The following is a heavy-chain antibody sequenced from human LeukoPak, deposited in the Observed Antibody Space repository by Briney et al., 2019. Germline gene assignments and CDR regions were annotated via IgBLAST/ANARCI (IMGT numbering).Heavy chain of an antibody. CDR2: IYYSGST. Sequence: TSETLSLTCTVSGGSVSSYYWSWIRRPPGRGLEWIGYIYYSGSTNYNPSLNSRVTISVDTSKNQFSLKLNSITTADTAVYYCARVRLSGTYLDAFDIWGQGTMVTVSS. D-gene: IGHD1-26*01. J-gene: IGHJ3*02. CDR3: ARVRLSGTYLDAFDI. V-gene: IGHV4-59*02. CDR1: GGSVSSYY.